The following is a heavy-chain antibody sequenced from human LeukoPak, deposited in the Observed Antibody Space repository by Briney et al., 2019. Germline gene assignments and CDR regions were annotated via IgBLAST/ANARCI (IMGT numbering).Heavy chain of an antibody. CDR1: GITFSSYA. J-gene: IGHJ4*02. Sequence: GGSLRLSCAASGITFSSYAMSWVRQPPGKGLEWVSGISGSGGSTYYADSVKGRFTISRDNSKNTLYLQMNSLRGEDTAVYYCARCPEGYSLKGPLDYWGQGTLVTVSS. D-gene: IGHD5-24*01. V-gene: IGHV3-23*01. CDR2: ISGSGGST. CDR3: ARCPEGYSLKGPLDY.